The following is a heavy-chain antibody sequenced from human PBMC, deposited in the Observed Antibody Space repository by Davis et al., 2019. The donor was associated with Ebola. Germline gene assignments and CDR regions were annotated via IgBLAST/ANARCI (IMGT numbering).Heavy chain of an antibody. CDR2: ISSSGGST. Sequence: GGSLRLSCAASGFTFSDYMSWVRQAPGKGLEWVSGISSSGGSTYYGDSVKGRFTISRDDSKNTLYLQMNSLRAEDTAVYYCARFFSARTFRSKSYYYYGMDVWGQGTTVTVSS. J-gene: IGHJ6*02. CDR3: ARFFSARTFRSKSYYYYGMDV. V-gene: IGHV3-23*01. CDR1: GFTFSDY. D-gene: IGHD3-16*01.